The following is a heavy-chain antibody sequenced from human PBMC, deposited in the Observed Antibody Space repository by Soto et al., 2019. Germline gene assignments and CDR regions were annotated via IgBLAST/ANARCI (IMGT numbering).Heavy chain of an antibody. CDR2: ISYDGSNK. V-gene: IGHV3-30*04. J-gene: IGHJ4*02. D-gene: IGHD3-16*02. CDR1: GFTFSRHT. Sequence: GGSLRLSCAASGFTFSRHTMHWVRQAPGKGLEWVASISYDGSNKYYADSVKGRFTISRDNSKNTLSVQMDSLRAEDTAVYYCARDRLRLGELSLLGYFDYWGQGTLVPVSS. CDR3: ARDRLRLGELSLLGYFDY.